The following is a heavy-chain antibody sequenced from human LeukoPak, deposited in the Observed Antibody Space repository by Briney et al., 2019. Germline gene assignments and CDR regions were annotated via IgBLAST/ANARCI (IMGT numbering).Heavy chain of an antibody. D-gene: IGHD3-16*01. J-gene: IGHJ6*03. CDR1: GFTFSSYA. V-gene: IGHV3-23*01. CDR2: MSTNGVAT. CDR3: AKSLRGTRSYYYYYMDV. Sequence: GGSLRLSCAASGFTFSSYAMSWVRQAPGKGLEWVSTMSTNGVATYYAGSVKGRFTISRDNSKNTLYPQMNSLRADDTAVYYCAKSLRGTRSYYYYYMDVWGKGTTVTVSS.